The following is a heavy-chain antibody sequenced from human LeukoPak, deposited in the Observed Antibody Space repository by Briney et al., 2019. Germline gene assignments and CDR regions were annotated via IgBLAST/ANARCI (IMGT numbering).Heavy chain of an antibody. V-gene: IGHV3-48*03. CDR1: GFTFSSYE. Sequence: GGSLRLSCAASGFTFSSYEMNWVRQAPGKGLEWVSYISSSGSTIYYADSVKGRFTISRDNAKNSLYLQMNSLRAEDTAVYYCARSRPKVPGDYWGQGTLVTVSS. CDR2: ISSSGSTI. J-gene: IGHJ4*02. CDR3: ARSRPKVPGDY.